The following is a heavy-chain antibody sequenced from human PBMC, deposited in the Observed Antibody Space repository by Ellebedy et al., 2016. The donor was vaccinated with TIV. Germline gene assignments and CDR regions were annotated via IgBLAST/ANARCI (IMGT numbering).Heavy chain of an antibody. CDR1: GFTFSTYH. Sequence: GESLKISXEASGFTFSTYHMAWVRQAPGKGLDSISSISNSGSNTYYTDSVKGRFTISRDNAYNSLYLQMNSLRAEDTAVYYCARGVGWQQSGGEDVFDIWGQGTTVTVST. V-gene: IGHV3-21*01. D-gene: IGHD5-24*01. CDR2: ISNSGSNT. J-gene: IGHJ3*02. CDR3: ARGVGWQQSGGEDVFDI.